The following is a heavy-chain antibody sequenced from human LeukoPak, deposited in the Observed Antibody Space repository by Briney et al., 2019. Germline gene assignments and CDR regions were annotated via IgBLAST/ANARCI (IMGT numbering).Heavy chain of an antibody. CDR1: GGTFDDYA. CDR3: AKDEFVASDFTGAFDI. J-gene: IGHJ3*02. V-gene: IGHV3-9*03. CDR2: ISWNSGSI. Sequence: PGGSLRLSWAASGGTFDDYAMHWVRQAPGKGLEWVSGISWNSGSIGYADSVKGRFTISRDNAKNSLYLQMNTLRAEDMALYYCAKDEFVASDFTGAFDIWGQGTMVTVSS. D-gene: IGHD2-8*02.